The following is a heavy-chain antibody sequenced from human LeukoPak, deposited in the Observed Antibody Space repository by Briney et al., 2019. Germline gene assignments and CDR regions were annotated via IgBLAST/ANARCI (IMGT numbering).Heavy chain of an antibody. Sequence: PSETLSLTCTVSGGSISSYYWSWIRQPPGKGLEWIGYIYYSGSTNYNPSLKSRVTISVDTSKNQFSLKLSSVTAADTAVYYCARRGGISRDSSGYYYVYWGQGTLVTVSS. J-gene: IGHJ4*02. CDR2: IYYSGST. CDR1: GGSISSYY. CDR3: ARRGGISRDSSGYYYVY. V-gene: IGHV4-59*08. D-gene: IGHD3-22*01.